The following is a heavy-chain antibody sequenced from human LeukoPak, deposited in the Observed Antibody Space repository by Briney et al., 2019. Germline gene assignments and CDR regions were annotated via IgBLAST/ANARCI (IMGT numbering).Heavy chain of an antibody. Sequence: GGSLRLSCAASGFTFSSYAMHWVRQAPGKGLEWVAVISYDGSNKYYADSVKGRFTISRDNSKNTLYLQMNSLGAEDTAVYYCARVGSFYDIYDAFDIWGQGTMVTVSS. CDR2: ISYDGSNK. V-gene: IGHV3-30*01. CDR1: GFTFSSYA. D-gene: IGHD2/OR15-2a*01. J-gene: IGHJ3*02. CDR3: ARVGSFYDIYDAFDI.